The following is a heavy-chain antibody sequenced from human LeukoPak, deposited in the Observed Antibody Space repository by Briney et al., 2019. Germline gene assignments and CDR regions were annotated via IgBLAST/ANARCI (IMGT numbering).Heavy chain of an antibody. V-gene: IGHV1-18*01. CDR1: GDSFSNYV. CDR3: ARTGNWAPDH. D-gene: IGHD1-14*01. J-gene: IGHJ5*02. CDR2: ISGYNGNA. Sequence: ASVKVSCKASGDSFSNYVITWVRQAPGQGLEWMGWISGYNGNANYAQKVQGRVTMTTDTSTSTVYMELRSLNSDDTAVYYCARTGNWAPDHWGQGTLVTVSS.